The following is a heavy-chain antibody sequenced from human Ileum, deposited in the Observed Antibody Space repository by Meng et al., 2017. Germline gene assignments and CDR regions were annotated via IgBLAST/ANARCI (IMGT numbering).Heavy chain of an antibody. CDR3: ARDFEGTYFPYCFDY. CDR1: GFIFSDYY. J-gene: IGHJ4*02. CDR2: ISSSGRTI. V-gene: IGHV3-11*04. Sequence: GESLKISCAASGFIFSDYYMSWIRQAPGKGLEWVSYISSSGRTIDYADSVKGRFTISRDNAENSLYLQMNSLRAGDTAVYYCARDFEGTYFPYCFDYWGQGTLVTVSS. D-gene: IGHD1-26*01.